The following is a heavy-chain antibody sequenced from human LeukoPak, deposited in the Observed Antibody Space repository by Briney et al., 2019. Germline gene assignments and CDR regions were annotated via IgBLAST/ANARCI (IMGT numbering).Heavy chain of an antibody. J-gene: IGHJ4*02. CDR1: GFTFSDYY. D-gene: IGHD4-4*01. CDR2: ISSSGSTI. V-gene: IGHV3-11*01. CDR3: ARGSTTVTSLQLKRTSIDY. Sequence: GGSLRLSCAASGFTFSDYYMSWIRQAPGKGLEWVSYISSSGSTIYYADSVKGRFTISRDNAKNSLYLQMNSLRAEDTAVYYCARGSTTVTSLQLKRTSIDYWGQGTLVTVSS.